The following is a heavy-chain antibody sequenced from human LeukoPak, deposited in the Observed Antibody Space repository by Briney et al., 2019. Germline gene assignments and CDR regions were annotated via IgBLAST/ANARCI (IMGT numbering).Heavy chain of an antibody. CDR2: IKHDRSEK. CDR1: GFTFSSSW. D-gene: IGHD2-2*01. CDR3: ARDDVVRAFDI. Sequence: PGGSLRLSCAASGFTFSSSWMSWVRQTPGKGRGWVANIKHDRSEKYYVDSVKGRLTISRDHAKNSLYLQMNSLRAEDTAVYYCARDDVVRAFDIWGQGTMVTVSS. J-gene: IGHJ3*02. V-gene: IGHV3-7*01.